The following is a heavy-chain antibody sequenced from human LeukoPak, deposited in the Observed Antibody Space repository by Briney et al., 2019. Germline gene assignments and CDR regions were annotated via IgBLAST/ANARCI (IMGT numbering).Heavy chain of an antibody. CDR3: ARLHSSSWRLDP. Sequence: GESLKISCKSSGYTFSRYWIGWVRQMPGKGLEWMGIIYPGDSDTRYSPSFQGQVTISADKSISTAYLQWSSLKASDTAMYYCARLHSSSWRLDPWGQGTLVTVSS. CDR2: IYPGDSDT. CDR1: GYTFSRYW. J-gene: IGHJ5*02. V-gene: IGHV5-51*01. D-gene: IGHD6-13*01.